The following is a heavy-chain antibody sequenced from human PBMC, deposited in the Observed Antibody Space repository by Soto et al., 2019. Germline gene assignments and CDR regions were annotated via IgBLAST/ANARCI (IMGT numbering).Heavy chain of an antibody. V-gene: IGHV1-18*01. CDR3: ARRCEYSGCAYFDY. CDR1: GYTFTSYG. Sequence: GASVKVSCKASGYTFTSYGISWVRQAPGQGLEWMGWISAYNGNTNYAQKLQGRVTMTTDTSTSTAYMELRSLRSDDTAVYDCARRCEYSGCAYFDYWGQGTLVTVSS. J-gene: IGHJ4*02. D-gene: IGHD5-12*01. CDR2: ISAYNGNT.